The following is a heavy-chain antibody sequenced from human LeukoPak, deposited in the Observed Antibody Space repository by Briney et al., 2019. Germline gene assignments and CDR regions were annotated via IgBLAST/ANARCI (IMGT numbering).Heavy chain of an antibody. CDR3: ARGEHDYGDSNYDFDQ. V-gene: IGHV3-49*03. Sequence: PGRSLRLSCSASGFSFGDDGWSWFRLAPGKGLEFISLIRKKAYGETTEYAASVRGRFIISRDDAKSIAYLHMNSLKSDDTALYYCARGEHDYGDSNYDFDQWGQGTLVTVSS. CDR2: IRKKAYGETT. J-gene: IGHJ4*02. D-gene: IGHD4-17*01. CDR1: GFSFGDDG.